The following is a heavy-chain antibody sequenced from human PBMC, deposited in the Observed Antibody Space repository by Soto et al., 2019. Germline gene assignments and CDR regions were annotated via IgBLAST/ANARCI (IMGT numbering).Heavy chain of an antibody. V-gene: IGHV3-73*01. CDR3: ASEGPDSGFDY. CDR2: IRSKGNSYAT. D-gene: IGHD1-26*01. J-gene: IGHJ4*02. Sequence: GGSLRLSCAASGFTFSGSAMHWVRQASGKGLEWVGRIRSKGNSYATAYAASVKGRFTIYRDDSKNTAYMQMNSLKTEDSYVYYSASEGPDSGFDYWGQGTLVTVSS. CDR1: GFTFSGSA.